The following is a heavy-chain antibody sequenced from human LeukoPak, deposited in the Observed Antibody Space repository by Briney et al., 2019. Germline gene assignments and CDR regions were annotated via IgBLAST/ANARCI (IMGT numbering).Heavy chain of an antibody. Sequence: GGSLRLSCAASGFIFSSYAMSWVRQAPGKGLEWVSAISGSGGSTYYADSVKGRFTISRDNSKNTLYLQMNSLRAEDTAVYYCAKIPRWVGELNPNWFDPWGQGTLVTVSS. J-gene: IGHJ5*02. V-gene: IGHV3-23*01. CDR2: ISGSGGST. D-gene: IGHD3-10*01. CDR3: AKIPRWVGELNPNWFDP. CDR1: GFIFSSYA.